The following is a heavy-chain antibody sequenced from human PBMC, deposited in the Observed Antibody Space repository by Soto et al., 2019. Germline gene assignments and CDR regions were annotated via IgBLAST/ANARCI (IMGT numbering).Heavy chain of an antibody. Sequence: QVQLVESGGGVVQPGRSLRLSCAASGFTFSSYGMHWVRQAPGKGLEWVAVIWYDGSKKYYADSVKGRFTISRDNSKNKLYLQMNSLRAEDTAVYYCARDTGKYYYGSGSYYNQHGMDVWGQGTTVTVSS. J-gene: IGHJ6*02. D-gene: IGHD3-10*01. CDR1: GFTFSSYG. V-gene: IGHV3-33*01. CDR2: IWYDGSKK. CDR3: ARDTGKYYYGSGSYYNQHGMDV.